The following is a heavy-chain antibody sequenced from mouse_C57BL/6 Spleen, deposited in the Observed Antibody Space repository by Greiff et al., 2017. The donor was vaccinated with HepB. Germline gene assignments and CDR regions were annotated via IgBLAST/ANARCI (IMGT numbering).Heavy chain of an antibody. CDR1: GFTFSDYG. CDR3: ARRMITTTGYYYAMDY. J-gene: IGHJ4*01. V-gene: IGHV5-17*01. Sequence: EVQWVESGGGLVKPGGSLKLSCAASGFTFSDYGMHWVRQAPEKGLEWVAYISSGSSTIYYADTVKGRFTISRDNAKNTLFLQMTSLRSEDTAMYYCARRMITTTGYYYAMDYWGQGTSVTVSS. D-gene: IGHD2-4*01. CDR2: ISSGSSTI.